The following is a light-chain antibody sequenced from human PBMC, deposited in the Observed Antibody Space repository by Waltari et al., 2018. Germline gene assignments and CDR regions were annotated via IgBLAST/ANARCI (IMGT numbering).Light chain of an antibody. CDR1: SLRSYY. Sequence: SSELTQDLAVSVALGQTVRIKCQGVSLRSYYASWYQQKPGQPPVPVLYGKNNRPSGIPDRFSGSSSGKTASLTITAAQAEEEADYYGNSRDSSGNQYVFGTGTKVTVL. V-gene: IGLV3-19*01. CDR3: NSRDSSGNQYV. CDR2: GKN. J-gene: IGLJ1*01.